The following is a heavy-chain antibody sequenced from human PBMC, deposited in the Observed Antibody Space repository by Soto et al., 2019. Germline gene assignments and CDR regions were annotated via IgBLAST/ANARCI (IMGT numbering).Heavy chain of an antibody. Sequence: HPWGSLRLSCSASGFTFSSYAMSWVRQAPGKGLEWVSAISGSGGSTYYADSVKGRFTISRDNSKNTLYLQMNSLRAEDTAVYYCAKDRSSSWPKYYFDYWGQGTLVTVSS. CDR1: GFTFSSYA. J-gene: IGHJ4*02. V-gene: IGHV3-23*01. D-gene: IGHD6-13*01. CDR3: AKDRSSSWPKYYFDY. CDR2: ISGSGGST.